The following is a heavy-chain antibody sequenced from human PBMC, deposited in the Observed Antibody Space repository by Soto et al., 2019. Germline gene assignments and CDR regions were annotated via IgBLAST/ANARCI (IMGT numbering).Heavy chain of an antibody. CDR1: GFRFSAYT. CDR3: ARDSWNYPGY. D-gene: IGHD1-1*01. Sequence: PGGSLRLSCAASGFRFSAYTMVWVRQAPGKGLECVSLISSTGSYKYYADSVKGRFTISRDNVENSLYLHMNSLRAEDTAVYYCARDSWNYPGYWGQGTLVTVSS. CDR2: ISSTGSYK. V-gene: IGHV3-21*01. J-gene: IGHJ4*02.